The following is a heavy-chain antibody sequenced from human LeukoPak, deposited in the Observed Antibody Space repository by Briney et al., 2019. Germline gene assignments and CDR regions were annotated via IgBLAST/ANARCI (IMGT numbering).Heavy chain of an antibody. CDR1: GFTFSSYA. Sequence: SGGSLRLSCAASGFTFSSYAMSWVRQAPGKGLEWVSAISGSGGSTYYADSVKGRFTISRDNSKNTLYLQMNSLRAEDTAVYYCARAGYCSSTSCYQGNAFDIWGQGTMVTVSS. V-gene: IGHV3-23*01. J-gene: IGHJ3*02. D-gene: IGHD2-2*01. CDR3: ARAGYCSSTSCYQGNAFDI. CDR2: ISGSGGST.